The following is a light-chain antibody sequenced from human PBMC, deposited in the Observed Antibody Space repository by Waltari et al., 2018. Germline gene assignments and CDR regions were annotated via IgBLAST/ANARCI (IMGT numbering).Light chain of an antibody. Sequence: SSELTQDPAVSVALGQTVKITCQGDSLRRYYVSWYQQKPGQAPVLVIYGKNNRPSGIPDRFSGSSSGTTGSLTITGAQAEDEADYYCHSRDSSGNNQVFGGGTKLTVL. V-gene: IGLV3-19*01. CDR2: GKN. CDR1: SLRRYY. CDR3: HSRDSSGNNQV. J-gene: IGLJ2*01.